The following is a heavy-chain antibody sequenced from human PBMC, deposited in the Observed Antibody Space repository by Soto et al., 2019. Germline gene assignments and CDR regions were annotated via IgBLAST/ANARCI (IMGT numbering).Heavy chain of an antibody. CDR3: ARTNARSGYCYGMDV. CDR2: IYYSGST. Sequence: QLQLQESGPGLVKPSETLSLTCTVSGGSISSSSYYWGWIRQPPGKGLEWIGSIYYSGSTYYNPSLKRRVTISVDTSKNPFSLKLSSVTAADTAVYYCARTNARSGYCYGMDVWGQGTTVTVSS. D-gene: IGHD3-10*01. CDR1: GGSISSSSYY. V-gene: IGHV4-39*01. J-gene: IGHJ6*02.